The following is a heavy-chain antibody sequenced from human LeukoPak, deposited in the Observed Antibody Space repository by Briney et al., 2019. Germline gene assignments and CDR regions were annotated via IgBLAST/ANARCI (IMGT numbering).Heavy chain of an antibody. Sequence: SETLSLTCAVYGGSFSGYYWSWIRQPPGKGLEWIGEINHSVSTNYNPSLKSRVTISVDTSKNQLSLKLSSVTAADTAVYYCARVGGIRSHNWFDPWGQGTLVTVSS. D-gene: IGHD6-13*01. CDR2: INHSVST. J-gene: IGHJ5*02. V-gene: IGHV4-34*01. CDR1: GGSFSGYY. CDR3: ARVGGIRSHNWFDP.